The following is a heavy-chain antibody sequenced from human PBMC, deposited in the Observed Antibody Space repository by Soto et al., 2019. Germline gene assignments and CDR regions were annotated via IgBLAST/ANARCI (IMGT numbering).Heavy chain of an antibody. D-gene: IGHD3-22*01. CDR1: GITFSNYG. CDR3: VSGYGYFDN. Sequence: QVQLVESGGGVVQPGRSLRLSCAASGITFSNYGTHWVRQDPGKGMEWVAVIWYDGRDKYYADSVKGRFTISKDNSKNTLYLKMNSLTADDTAVYYCVSGYGYFDNWCQGTLVTVSS. CDR2: IWYDGRDK. J-gene: IGHJ4*02. V-gene: IGHV3-33*01.